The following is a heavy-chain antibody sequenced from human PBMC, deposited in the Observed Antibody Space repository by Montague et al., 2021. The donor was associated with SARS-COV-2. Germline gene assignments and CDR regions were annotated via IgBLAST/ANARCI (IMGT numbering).Heavy chain of an antibody. V-gene: IGHV4-59*01. CDR1: GGSISSYY. J-gene: IGHJ4*02. Sequence: SETLSLTCTVSGGSISSYYWSWIRQPPGKGLEWIGYVYYSGSTNYNPSLTIRVTLSVDTSKNQFSLKLSSVTAADTAVYYCARVGFGYCSGGSCYRAFDYWGQGTLVTVSS. D-gene: IGHD2-15*01. CDR3: ARVGFGYCSGGSCYRAFDY. CDR2: VYYSGST.